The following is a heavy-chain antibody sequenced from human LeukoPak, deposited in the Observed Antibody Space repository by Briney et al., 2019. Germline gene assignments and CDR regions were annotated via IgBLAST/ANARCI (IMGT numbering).Heavy chain of an antibody. V-gene: IGHV3-30*02. Sequence: PGGSLRLSCAASGFTFSSYGMHWVRQAPGKGLEWVAFIRYDGSNKYYADSVKGRFTISRDISKNTLYLQMNSLRAEDTAVYYCARVRCSSTRACYYYMDVWGKGTTVTVSS. D-gene: IGHD2-2*01. CDR3: ARVRCSSTRACYYYMDV. J-gene: IGHJ6*03. CDR2: IRYDGSNK. CDR1: GFTFSSYG.